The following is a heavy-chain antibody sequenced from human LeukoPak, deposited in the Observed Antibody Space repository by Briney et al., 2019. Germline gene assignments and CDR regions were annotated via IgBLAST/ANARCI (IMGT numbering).Heavy chain of an antibody. CDR2: IVVGSGNT. V-gene: IGHV1-58*02. CDR3: AREPIYDFWSGYSSFDY. D-gene: IGHD3-3*01. J-gene: IGHJ4*02. Sequence: SVKVSCKASGFTFTSSAMQWVRQARGQRLEWIGWIVVGSGNTNYAQKFQERVTITRDMSTSTAYMELSRLRSDDTAVYYCAREPIYDFWSGYSSFDYWGQGTLVTVSS. CDR1: GFTFTSSA.